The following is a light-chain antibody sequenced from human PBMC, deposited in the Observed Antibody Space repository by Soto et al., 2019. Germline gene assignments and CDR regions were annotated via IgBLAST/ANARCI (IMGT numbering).Light chain of an antibody. CDR1: SSDVGGYNY. J-gene: IGLJ1*01. CDR3: SSYTTSNTRQIV. CDR2: DVS. Sequence: SGRTQPGSVSGSPGQSVTISCTGTSSDVGGYNYVSWYQHHPGKAPKLMIYDVSNRPSGVSNRFSGSKSGNTASLTISGLQPEDEADYYCSSYTTSNTRQIVFGTGTKVTVL. V-gene: IGLV2-14*03.